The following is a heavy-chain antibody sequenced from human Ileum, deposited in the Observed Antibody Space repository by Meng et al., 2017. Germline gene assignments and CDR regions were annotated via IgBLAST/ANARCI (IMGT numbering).Heavy chain of an antibody. D-gene: IGHD2-15*01. CDR3: TTGYWSGGTCRGDDAFDI. Sequence: GGSLRLSCAASGLTFSNAWMIWVRQAPGKGLEWLGRIKSKTAGETADYAAPVRGRFTIARDDSKNMISLQINSLKTRDTAEYYCTTGYWSGGTCRGDDAFDIWGQGTLVTVSS. CDR2: IKSKTAGETA. CDR1: GLTFSNAW. J-gene: IGHJ3*02. V-gene: IGHV3-15*01.